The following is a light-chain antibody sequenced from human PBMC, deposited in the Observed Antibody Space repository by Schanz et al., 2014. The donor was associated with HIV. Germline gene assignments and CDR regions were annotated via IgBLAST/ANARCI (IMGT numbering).Light chain of an antibody. CDR3: TSYTTTSTYV. V-gene: IGLV2-14*03. CDR2: DVT. Sequence: QSALTQPASVSGSPGQSITISCTGTSSDVGADNSVSWYQQHPGRAPRLLVYDVTYRPSGVSNRFSGSKSGNTASLTISGLRAEDEADYYCTSYTTTSTYVFGAGTKLTVL. CDR1: SSDVGADNS. J-gene: IGLJ1*01.